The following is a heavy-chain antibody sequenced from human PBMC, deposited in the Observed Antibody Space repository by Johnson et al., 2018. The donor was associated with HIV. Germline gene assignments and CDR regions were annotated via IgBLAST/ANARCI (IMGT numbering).Heavy chain of an antibody. CDR3: ARGGYCVDGSCRHGNAFDI. CDR2: ITWNGGRT. D-gene: IGHD2-15*01. CDR1: GFTFDDFG. J-gene: IGHJ3*02. V-gene: IGHV3-20*04. Sequence: VQLVESGGGVVRPGGSLRLSCAASGFTFDDFGMTWVRQAPGKGLEWVSGITWNGGRTGYADSVKGRFTMSRDNAKHSLDLHMNSLRAEDTALYFCARGGYCVDGSCRHGNAFDIWGQGTMVTVSS.